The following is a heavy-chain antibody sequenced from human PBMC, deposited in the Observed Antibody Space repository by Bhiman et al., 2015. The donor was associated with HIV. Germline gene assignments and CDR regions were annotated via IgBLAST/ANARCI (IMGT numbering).Heavy chain of an antibody. Sequence: EVQLVESGGGLVKPGGSLRLSCAASGFTFSSHSMTWVRQAPGKGLEWVSSITSSSRYIQYADSVKGRFTISRDNAKNSLYLQMNSLRAEDTAVYYCAREGPYSSSDGMDVWGQGTTVTVSS. V-gene: IGHV3-21*03. CDR3: AREGPYSSSDGMDV. CDR2: ITSSSRYI. J-gene: IGHJ6*02. CDR1: GFTFSSHS. D-gene: IGHD6-6*01.